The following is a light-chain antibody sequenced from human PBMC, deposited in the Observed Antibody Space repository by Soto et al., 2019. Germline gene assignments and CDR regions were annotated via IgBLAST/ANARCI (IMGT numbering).Light chain of an antibody. J-gene: IGLJ1*01. CDR1: SSDVGSYNL. CDR3: CSYAGRYV. CDR2: EGS. V-gene: IGLV2-23*01. Sequence: QSVLTQPASVSGSPGQSITISCTGTSSDVGSYNLVSWYQQHPGKAPKLMIYEGSKRLSGVSNRFSGSKSGNTASLTISGLQAEDEADYYCCSYAGRYVFGTGTKVTVL.